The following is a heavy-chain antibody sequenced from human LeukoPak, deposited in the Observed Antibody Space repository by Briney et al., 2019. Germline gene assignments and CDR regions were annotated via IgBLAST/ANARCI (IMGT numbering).Heavy chain of an antibody. Sequence: GGSLRLSCAASGFSFSNYGLHWVRQAPGKGLEWVALIQSDGSKTYSADSVKGRLTLSRENPRNTLYLQMDRLRPEDTAVYYCAKRYCKSATCRSDMDAWGQGTTVTVS. D-gene: IGHD2-15*01. CDR2: IQSDGSKT. V-gene: IGHV3-30*02. CDR3: AKRYCKSATCRSDMDA. CDR1: GFSFSNYG. J-gene: IGHJ6*02.